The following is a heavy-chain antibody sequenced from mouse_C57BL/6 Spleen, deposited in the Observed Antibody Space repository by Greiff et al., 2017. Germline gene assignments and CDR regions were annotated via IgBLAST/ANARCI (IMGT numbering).Heavy chain of an antibody. Sequence: VQLQQPGAELVKPGASVKISCKASGYTFTDYYMNWVKQSHGKSLEWIGDINPNNGGTSYNQKFKGKATLTVDKSSSTAYMELRSLTSADSAVFYCAEANWDMDYWGQGTTLTVSS. CDR3: AEANWDMDY. J-gene: IGHJ2*01. D-gene: IGHD4-1*01. CDR2: INPNNGGT. CDR1: GYTFTDYY. V-gene: IGHV1-26*01.